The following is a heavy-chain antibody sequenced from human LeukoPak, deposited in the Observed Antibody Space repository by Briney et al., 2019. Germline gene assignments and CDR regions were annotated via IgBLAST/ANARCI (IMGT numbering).Heavy chain of an antibody. CDR3: ARGEASYNWNYYIDY. V-gene: IGHV4-59*08. Sequence: PSETLSLTCTVPGGSISSYYWSWIRQPPGKGLEWIGYIYYSGSTNYNPSLKSRVTISVDTSKNQFSLKLSSVTAADTAVYYCARGEASYNWNYYIDYWGQGTLVTVSS. J-gene: IGHJ4*02. D-gene: IGHD1-7*01. CDR2: IYYSGST. CDR1: GGSISSYY.